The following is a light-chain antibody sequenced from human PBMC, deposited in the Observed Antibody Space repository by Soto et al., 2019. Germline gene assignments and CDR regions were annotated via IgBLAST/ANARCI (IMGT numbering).Light chain of an antibody. CDR1: QSISSW. CDR3: QQYNSYPLT. J-gene: IGKJ4*01. CDR2: DAS. Sequence: GARVTITCRASQSISSWLAWYQQKPGKAPKLLIYDASSLESGVPSRFSGSGSGTEFTLTISSLQPDDFATYYCQQYNSYPLTVGGGTKVDSK. V-gene: IGKV1-5*01.